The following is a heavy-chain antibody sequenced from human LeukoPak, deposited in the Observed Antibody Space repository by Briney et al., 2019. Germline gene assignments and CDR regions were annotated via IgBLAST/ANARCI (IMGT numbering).Heavy chain of an antibody. V-gene: IGHV4-4*07. Sequence: PSETLSLTCTVSGGSISSYYWSWIRQPAGKGLEWIGRIYTSGSTNYNPSLKSRGTMSVDTSKNQFSLKLSSVTAADTAVYYCARGRLLWFGEFDFDPWGQGTLVTVSS. CDR2: IYTSGST. CDR1: GGSISSYY. D-gene: IGHD3-10*01. J-gene: IGHJ5*02. CDR3: ARGRLLWFGEFDFDP.